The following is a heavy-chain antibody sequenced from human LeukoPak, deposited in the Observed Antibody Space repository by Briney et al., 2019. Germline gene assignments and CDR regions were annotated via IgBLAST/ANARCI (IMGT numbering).Heavy chain of an antibody. CDR2: INPNSGGT. CDR1: GYTFTGYY. V-gene: IGHV1-2*02. Sequence: ASVKVSCKASGYTFTGYYMHWVRQAPGQGLEWMGWINPNSGGTNYAQKLQGRVTMTTDTSTSTAYMELSSLRSEDTAVYYCARGLFDDILTAYGWFDPWGRGTLVTVSS. D-gene: IGHD3-9*01. J-gene: IGHJ5*02. CDR3: ARGLFDDILTAYGWFDP.